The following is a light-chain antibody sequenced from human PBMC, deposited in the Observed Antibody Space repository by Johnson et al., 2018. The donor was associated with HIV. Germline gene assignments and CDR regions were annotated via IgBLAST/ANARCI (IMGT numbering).Light chain of an antibody. CDR1: SSNIGNNY. V-gene: IGLV1-51*02. CDR3: GIWDASMSPLYV. Sequence: QSVLTQPPSVSAAPGQKVTISCSGSSSNIGNNYVSWYQQLPGAAPTLLIYEDNKRPSGIPDRFSGSKSGATAPLGITGLQTGDEADYYCGIWDASMSPLYVFGTGTTITVL. CDR2: EDN. J-gene: IGLJ1*01.